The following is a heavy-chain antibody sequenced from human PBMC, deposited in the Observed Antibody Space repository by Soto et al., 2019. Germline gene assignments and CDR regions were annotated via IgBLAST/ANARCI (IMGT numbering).Heavy chain of an antibody. D-gene: IGHD1-1*01. Sequence: EEQLVESGGGLVQPGGSLRLSCVASGFAFSSSWMHWVRQTPGKGPVWVSRIYNDGSRTAYADSVKGPFAISRDNAKNTMYLHMTSLAVEDTAVYYCARDLPGDTTPYFDLWGQGVLVTVSS. J-gene: IGHJ4*02. CDR1: GFAFSSSW. CDR2: IYNDGSRT. CDR3: ARDLPGDTTPYFDL. V-gene: IGHV3-74*01.